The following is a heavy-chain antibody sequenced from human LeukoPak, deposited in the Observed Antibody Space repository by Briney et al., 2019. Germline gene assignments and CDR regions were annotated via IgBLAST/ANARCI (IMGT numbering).Heavy chain of an antibody. Sequence: ASVKVSCKASGYTFTSYDINWVRQATGQGLEWMGWMNPNSGNTGYAQKFQGRVTMTRNTSISTAYMELSSLRSENTAVYYCARVDGDWTDAFDIWGQGTMVTVSS. V-gene: IGHV1-8*01. CDR3: ARVDGDWTDAFDI. CDR2: MNPNSGNT. D-gene: IGHD4-17*01. CDR1: GYTFTSYD. J-gene: IGHJ3*02.